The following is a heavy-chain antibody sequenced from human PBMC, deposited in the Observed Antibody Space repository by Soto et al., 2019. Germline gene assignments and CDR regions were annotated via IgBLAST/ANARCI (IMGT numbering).Heavy chain of an antibody. CDR3: ARGGRITIFGVVIRDYYYYGMDV. CDR2: ISAYNGNT. D-gene: IGHD3-3*01. V-gene: IGHV1-18*04. Sequence: GASVKVSCKASGYTFTSYDISWVRQAPGQGLEWMGWISAYNGNTNYAQKLQGRVTMTTDTSTSTVYMELSSLRSEDTAVYYCARGGRITIFGVVIRDYYYYGMDVWGQGTTVTVSS. CDR1: GYTFTSYD. J-gene: IGHJ6*02.